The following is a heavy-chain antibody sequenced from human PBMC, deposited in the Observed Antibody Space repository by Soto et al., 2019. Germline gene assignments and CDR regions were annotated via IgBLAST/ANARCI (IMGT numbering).Heavy chain of an antibody. CDR1: GDSISSGNKY. CDR3: ARVPSPFDYYYAMDV. J-gene: IGHJ6*02. Sequence: SETLSLTCTVSGDSISSGNKYWSWIRQAPGKGLEWIGYIFSSGTTYYNPSLKSRLTMSLDTSRNQFSLRLASVTDADSAVYYCARVPSPFDYYYAMDVWGQGTTVTVSS. D-gene: IGHD3-16*01. V-gene: IGHV4-30-4*01. CDR2: IFSSGTT.